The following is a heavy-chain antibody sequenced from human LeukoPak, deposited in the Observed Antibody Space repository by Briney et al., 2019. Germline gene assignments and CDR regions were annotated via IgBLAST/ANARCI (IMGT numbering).Heavy chain of an antibody. D-gene: IGHD3-22*01. CDR3: ATDPPTYYYDSSGYWRSAFDI. J-gene: IGHJ3*02. CDR1: GYTLTELS. Sequence: ASVKVSCKVSGYTLTELSMHWVRQAPGKGLEWMGGFDPEDGETIYAQKFQGRVTMTEDTSTDTAYMELSSLRSEDTAVYYCATDPPTYYYDSSGYWRSAFDIWGQGTIVTVSS. V-gene: IGHV1-24*01. CDR2: FDPEDGET.